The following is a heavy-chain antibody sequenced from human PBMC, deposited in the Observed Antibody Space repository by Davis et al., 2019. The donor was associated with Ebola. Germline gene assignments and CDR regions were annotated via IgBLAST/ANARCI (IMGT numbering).Heavy chain of an antibody. Sequence: ASVKVSCKASGYTFTSYGINWVRQAPGQRLEWMGWISAYNGNTNYAQKLQGRVTMTTDTSTSTAYMELRSLRSDDTAVYYCARSITMIVVAYFDIWGQGTMVTVSS. J-gene: IGHJ3*02. CDR1: GYTFTSYG. V-gene: IGHV1-18*04. CDR3: ARSITMIVVAYFDI. D-gene: IGHD3-22*01. CDR2: ISAYNGNT.